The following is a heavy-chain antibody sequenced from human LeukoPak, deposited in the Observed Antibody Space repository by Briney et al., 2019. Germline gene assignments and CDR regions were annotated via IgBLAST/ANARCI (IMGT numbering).Heavy chain of an antibody. CDR3: AREGYYGSGSPPSLYFDY. Sequence: GGSLRLSCAASGFTFRNYVIRWVRQAPGKGLEWVAVTSSDLNVKLYADSVKGRFTISRDNSRSTLYLQMNSLRPEDTAIYYCAREGYYGSGSPPSLYFDYWGQGTLVTVSS. CDR1: GFTFRNYV. D-gene: IGHD3-10*01. J-gene: IGHJ4*02. CDR2: TSSDLNVK. V-gene: IGHV3-30-3*01.